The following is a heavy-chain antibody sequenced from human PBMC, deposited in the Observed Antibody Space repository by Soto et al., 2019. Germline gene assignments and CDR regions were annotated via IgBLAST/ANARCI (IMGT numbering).Heavy chain of an antibody. V-gene: IGHV3-30*04. J-gene: IGHJ4*02. CDR1: GFTFSSYA. Sequence: GGSMRLSCAASGFTFSSYAMHWVRQAPGKGLEFVAVISYDGGHEDYADSVKGRFTISRDNSKNMLFLQMNSLRPDDTAVYYCASDSGGYSNYVDDRGPGTLVTVSS. CDR2: ISYDGGHE. CDR3: ASDSGGYSNYVDD. D-gene: IGHD4-4*01.